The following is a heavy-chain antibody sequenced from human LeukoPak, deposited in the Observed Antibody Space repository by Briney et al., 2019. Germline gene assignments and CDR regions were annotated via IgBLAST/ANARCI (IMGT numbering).Heavy chain of an antibody. CDR2: ISARDGRT. Sequence: GGSLRLSRPASGFIFSDHAMNWVRQAPGKGLEWVSIISARDGRTYYADSVKGRFTISRDNSKNTLYLQMNSLRVEDTAVYYCAKDRNDWKQGIDSWGQGTLVTVST. J-gene: IGHJ4*02. CDR1: GFIFSDHA. V-gene: IGHV3-23*01. D-gene: IGHD1-1*01. CDR3: AKDRNDWKQGIDS.